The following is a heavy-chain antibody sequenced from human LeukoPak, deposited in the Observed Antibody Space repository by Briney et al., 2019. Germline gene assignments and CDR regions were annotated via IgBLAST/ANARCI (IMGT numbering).Heavy chain of an antibody. CDR1: GYSFTSYW. CDR2: IYPGDSDT. V-gene: IGHV5-51*01. Sequence: GESLKISCKGSGYSFTSYWIGRVRQMPGKGLEWMGIIYPGDSDTRYSPSFQGQVTISADKSISTAYLQWSSLKASDTAMYYCARRHDYSNYDSLAKGWSPRSAFDIWGQGTMVTVSS. J-gene: IGHJ3*02. D-gene: IGHD4-11*01. CDR3: ARRHDYSNYDSLAKGWSPRSAFDI.